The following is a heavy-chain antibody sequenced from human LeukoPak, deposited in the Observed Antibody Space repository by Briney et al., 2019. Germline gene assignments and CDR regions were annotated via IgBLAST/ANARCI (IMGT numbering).Heavy chain of an antibody. CDR2: IYSSGST. V-gene: IGHV4-4*07. D-gene: IGHD3-22*01. J-gene: IGHJ2*01. CDR3: ARKDSRAWYFDL. Sequence: SETLYLTCTVSGGSISSYYWSWIRQPAGKGLEWIGRIYSSGSTNYNPSLKSRVTMSVDTSKNQFSLKLSSVTAADTAVYYCARKDSRAWYFDLWGRGTLVTVSS. CDR1: GGSISSYY.